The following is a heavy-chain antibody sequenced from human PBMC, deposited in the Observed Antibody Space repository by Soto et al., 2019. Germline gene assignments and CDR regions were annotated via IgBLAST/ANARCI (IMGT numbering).Heavy chain of an antibody. CDR1: GGTFSSYT. V-gene: IGHV1-69*02. CDR2: IIPILGIA. Sequence: SVKVSCKASGGTFSSYTISWVRQAPGQGLEWMGRIIPILGIANYAQKFQGRVTITADKSTSTAYMELSSLRSEDTAVYYCARWVLSRGDYGSQPLYGMDVWGQ. CDR3: ARWVLSRGDYGSQPLYGMDV. D-gene: IGHD3-10*01. J-gene: IGHJ6*02.